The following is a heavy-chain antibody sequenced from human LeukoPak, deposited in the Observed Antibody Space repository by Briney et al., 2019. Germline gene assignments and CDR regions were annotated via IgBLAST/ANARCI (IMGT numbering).Heavy chain of an antibody. CDR1: GFTFDDYA. D-gene: IGHD6-13*01. J-gene: IGHJ5*02. Sequence: QSGGSLRLSCAASGFTFDDYAMHWVRQAPGKGLEWVSGISWNSGSIGYADSVKGRFTISRDNAKNSLYLQMNSLRAEDTAVYYCARDYEAAAAGMGVFWFDPWGQGTLVTVSS. V-gene: IGHV3-9*01. CDR3: ARDYEAAAAGMGVFWFDP. CDR2: ISWNSGSI.